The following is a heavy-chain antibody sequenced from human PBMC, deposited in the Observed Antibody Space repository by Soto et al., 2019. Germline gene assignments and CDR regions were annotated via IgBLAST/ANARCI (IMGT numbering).Heavy chain of an antibody. D-gene: IGHD6-19*01. CDR3: ARDRRSGWTWFDY. CDR1: GGFVTGGSHY. CDR2: ISFFGST. Sequence: SETLSLTCTVSGGFVTGGSHYWSWIRQPPGKGLEFIGYISFFGSTKYNPSLKSRVTISVDTSKNQFSLELTSLTAADTAVYYGARDRRSGWTWFDYWGQGTLVTVSS. V-gene: IGHV4-61*01. J-gene: IGHJ4*02.